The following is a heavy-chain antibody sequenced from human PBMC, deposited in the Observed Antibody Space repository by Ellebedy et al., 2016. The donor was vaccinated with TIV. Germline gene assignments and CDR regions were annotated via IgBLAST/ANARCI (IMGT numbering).Heavy chain of an antibody. V-gene: IGHV3-7*01. CDR2: ISLAGSAE. Sequence: GESLKISCAASAFSFSSYWMGWVRQAPGKGLPWVASISLAGSAEYYVNSVKGRFTISRDNAKNSLYLEMNSLRAEDTAVYYCARGRGGRTGADYVDYWGQGTLVTVSS. CDR1: AFSFSSYW. J-gene: IGHJ4*02. D-gene: IGHD1-14*01. CDR3: ARGRGGRTGADYVDY.